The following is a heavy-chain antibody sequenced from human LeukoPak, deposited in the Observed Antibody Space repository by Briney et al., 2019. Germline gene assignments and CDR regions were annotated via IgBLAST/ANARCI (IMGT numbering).Heavy chain of an antibody. CDR3: AKLEAAAGTDY. J-gene: IGHJ4*02. D-gene: IGHD6-13*01. CDR1: GFTFSSYS. V-gene: IGHV3-21*01. Sequence: GGSLRLSCAASGFTFSSYSMNWVRQAPGKGLEWVSSISSSSSYIYYADSVKGRFTISRDNAKNSLYLQMNSLRAEDTAVYYCAKLEAAAGTDYWGQGTLVTVSS. CDR2: ISSSSSYI.